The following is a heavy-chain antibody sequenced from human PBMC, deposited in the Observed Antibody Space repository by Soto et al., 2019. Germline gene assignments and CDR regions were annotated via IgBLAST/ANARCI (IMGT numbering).Heavy chain of an antibody. CDR3: AKTTYGSGPDSYYMDV. Sequence: PGGSLRLSCAASGFTFSSYGMHWVRQAPGKGLEWVAVIWYDGSNKYYADSVKGRFTISRDNSKNTLYLQMNSLRAEDTAVYYCAKTTYGSGPDSYYMDVWGKGTTVTVSS. D-gene: IGHD3-10*01. CDR1: GFTFSSYG. CDR2: IWYDGSNK. V-gene: IGHV3-33*06. J-gene: IGHJ6*03.